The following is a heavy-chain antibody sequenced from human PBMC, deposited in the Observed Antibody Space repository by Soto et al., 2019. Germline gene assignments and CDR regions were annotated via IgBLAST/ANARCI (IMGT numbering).Heavy chain of an antibody. V-gene: IGHV3-23*01. CDR2: ISGSGSST. D-gene: IGHD7-27*01. Sequence: EVQLLESGGGLVEPGGSRRLSRAASGFTFSSYTMSWVRQAPGKGLEWVSTISGSGSSTYSADSVKGRFTISRDNSKNALYLQMNGLRVEDTAIYYCAKAWGIDYWGQGTLVTVSS. CDR3: AKAWGIDY. CDR1: GFTFSSYT. J-gene: IGHJ4*02.